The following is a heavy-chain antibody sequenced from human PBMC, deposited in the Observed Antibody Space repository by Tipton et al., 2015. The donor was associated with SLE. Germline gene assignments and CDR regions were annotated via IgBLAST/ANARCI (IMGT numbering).Heavy chain of an antibody. CDR2: LYSGGST. D-gene: IGHD6-19*01. J-gene: IGHJ3*02. Sequence: SLRLSCAASGFTFSSYSMNWVRQAPGKGLEWVSVLYSGGSTYYAESVEGRFTISRDNSKNTLYLHMNSLRTEDTAVYYCARDRSGWYSDAFDIWGQGTMVTVSS. V-gene: IGHV3-53*05. CDR3: ARDRSGWYSDAFDI. CDR1: GFTFSSYS.